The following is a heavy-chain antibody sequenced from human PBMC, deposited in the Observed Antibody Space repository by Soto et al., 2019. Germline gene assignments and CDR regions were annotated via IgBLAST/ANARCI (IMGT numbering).Heavy chain of an antibody. CDR2: IYYSGST. D-gene: IGHD3-16*01. J-gene: IGHJ6*02. Sequence: QVQLQESGPGLVKPSQTLSLTCTVSGGSISSGGYYWSWIRQHPGKGLEWIGYIYYSGSTYYNPSLKSRVTISVDTSKNPFSLKLSSVTAADTAVYYCARAGPVSYDVGGMDVWGQGTTVTVSS. CDR1: GGSISSGGYY. V-gene: IGHV4-31*03. CDR3: ARAGPVSYDVGGMDV.